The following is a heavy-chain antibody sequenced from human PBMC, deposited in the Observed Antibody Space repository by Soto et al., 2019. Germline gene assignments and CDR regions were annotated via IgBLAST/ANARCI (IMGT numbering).Heavy chain of an antibody. CDR3: ARDADYYGSGSYVSGNPVFDC. J-gene: IGHJ4*02. Sequence: SVRVSYRASGGTFSSHAISWVRQAPGQGLEWMGGIIPIFGTANYAQEFQGRVTITADESTSTAYMELSSLRSEDTAVYYCARDADYYGSGSYVSGNPVFDCWGQGTLVTVSS. D-gene: IGHD3-10*01. CDR2: IIPIFGTA. V-gene: IGHV1-69*13. CDR1: GGTFSSHA.